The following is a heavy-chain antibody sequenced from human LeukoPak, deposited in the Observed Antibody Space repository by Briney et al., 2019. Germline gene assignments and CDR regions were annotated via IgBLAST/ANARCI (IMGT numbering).Heavy chain of an antibody. Sequence: PGGPLRLSCSSSGFTFSSYAMSWVRQAPGKGLEWVSAISGSGGSTYYADSVKGRFTISRDNSKNTLYLQMNSLRAEDTAVYYCAKEASLRLGGPSEFDYWGQGTLVTVSS. CDR1: GFTFSSYA. CDR2: ISGSGGST. J-gene: IGHJ4*02. V-gene: IGHV3-23*01. D-gene: IGHD3-16*01. CDR3: AKEASLRLGGPSEFDY.